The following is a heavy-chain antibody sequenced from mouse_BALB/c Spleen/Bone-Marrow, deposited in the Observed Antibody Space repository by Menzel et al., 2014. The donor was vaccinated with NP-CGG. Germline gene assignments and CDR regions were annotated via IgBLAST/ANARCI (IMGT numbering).Heavy chain of an antibody. CDR1: GFNIKDTY. Sequence: EVKLMESGAELVKPGASVKLSCTASGFNIKDTYMHWVKQRPEQGLEWIGRIDPANGNTKYDPKFQGKATITADTSFNTAFLQLSSLTSEDTAVYYCTRGYGNYALYYYAMDYWGQGTSVTVSS. D-gene: IGHD2-10*02. CDR3: TRGYGNYALYYYAMDY. V-gene: IGHV14-3*02. J-gene: IGHJ4*01. CDR2: IDPANGNT.